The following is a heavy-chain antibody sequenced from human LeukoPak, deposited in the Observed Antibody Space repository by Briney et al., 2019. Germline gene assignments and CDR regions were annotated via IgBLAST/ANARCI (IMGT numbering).Heavy chain of an antibody. CDR3: AFEAYGGPTPGNY. V-gene: IGHV1-69*04. CDR1: GGTFSSYA. CDR2: IIPIFGIA. Sequence: ASVKVSCKASGGTFSSYAISWVRQAPGQGLEWMGRIIPIFGIANYAQKFQGRVTIIADKSTSTAYMELSSLRSEDTAVYYCAFEAYGGPTPGNYWGQGTLVTVSS. D-gene: IGHD4-23*01. J-gene: IGHJ4*02.